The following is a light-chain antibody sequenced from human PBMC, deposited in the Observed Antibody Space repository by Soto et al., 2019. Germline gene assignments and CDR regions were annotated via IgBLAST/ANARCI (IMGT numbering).Light chain of an antibody. J-gene: IGKJ1*01. CDR3: QQSGSSPRT. V-gene: IGKV3-20*01. CDR1: QSVSSN. Sequence: EIVVSQSPCTLSLYTGERATLSYWANQSVSSNLAWCQQKPGQAPRLLIHDASSRATGISDRFTGSGSGTDFTLTITTLEPEDFAVYYCQQSGSSPRTFGLGAKV. CDR2: DAS.